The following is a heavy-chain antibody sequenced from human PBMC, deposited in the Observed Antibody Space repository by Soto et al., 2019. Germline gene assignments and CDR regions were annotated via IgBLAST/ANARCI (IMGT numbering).Heavy chain of an antibody. J-gene: IGHJ4*02. Sequence: QVQLVQSGAEVKKPGASVKVSCKTSGYTFTSYHISWVRQAPGQGLEWMGWISAYNSNTNYAQKFQGRVTMTTDTLTSIAYIELRSLRSDDTAVYYCARDTPPTDYWGQGTLVTVSS. CDR2: ISAYNSNT. CDR1: GYTFTSYH. CDR3: ARDTPPTDY. V-gene: IGHV1-18*01.